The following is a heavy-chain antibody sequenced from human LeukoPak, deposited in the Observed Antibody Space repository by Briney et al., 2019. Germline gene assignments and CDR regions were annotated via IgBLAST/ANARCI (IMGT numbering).Heavy chain of an antibody. CDR3: ARAAGDRIGYHDL. V-gene: IGHV1-46*01. D-gene: IGHD7-27*01. CDR2: INPSGGST. CDR1: GYTFTSYY. Sequence: ASVKVSCKAPGYTFTSYYMHWGRQAPGEGLECMGIINPSGGSTSYAQKFQGRVTMTKATPTTTVYMELSSLRSEDTAGYYCARAAGDRIGYHDLWGRGTLVTVSS. J-gene: IGHJ2*01.